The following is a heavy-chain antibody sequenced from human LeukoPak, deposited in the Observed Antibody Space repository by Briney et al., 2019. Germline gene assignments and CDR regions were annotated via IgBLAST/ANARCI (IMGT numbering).Heavy chain of an antibody. CDR1: GFTFSSYA. D-gene: IGHD1-26*01. CDR2: ISGSGGST. V-gene: IGHV3-23*01. J-gene: IGHJ4*02. CDR3: AKVSWWELARGPYYFDY. Sequence: GGSLRLSCAASGFTFSSYAMSWVRQAPGKGLEWVSAISGSGGSTYYADSVKGRFTISRDNSENTLYLQMNSLRAEDTAVYYCAKVSWWELARGPYYFDYWGQGTLVTVSS.